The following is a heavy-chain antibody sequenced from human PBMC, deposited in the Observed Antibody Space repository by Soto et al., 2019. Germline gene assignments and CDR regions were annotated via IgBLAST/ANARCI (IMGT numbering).Heavy chain of an antibody. J-gene: IGHJ4*02. D-gene: IGHD3-22*01. CDR1: GGSIRDYY. V-gene: IGHV4-59*08. Sequence: SETLSLTCTVSGGSIRDYYWGWIRQSPGKGLEWIGYIYFTGTTKYSPSLKSRVTISVYSSKNQFSLKLDSVTASDTAVYYCARLGGYYQAFDSWGQGTLVTVSS. CDR2: IYFTGTT. CDR3: ARLGGYYQAFDS.